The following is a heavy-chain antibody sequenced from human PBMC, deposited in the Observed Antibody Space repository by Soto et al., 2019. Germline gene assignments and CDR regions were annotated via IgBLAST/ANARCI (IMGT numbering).Heavy chain of an antibody. CDR2: IYHSGST. V-gene: IGHV4-30-2*01. J-gene: IGHJ4*02. CDR3: ARGQVVAAQH. Sequence: QLQLQESGSGLVKPSQTLSLTCAVSGGSISSGGYSWSWIRQPPGKGLEWIGYIYHSGSTYYNPSLKSRVTTSVDRSKNQCSLKLSAVSAADTAVYYCARGQVVAAQHWGQGTLVTVSS. D-gene: IGHD2-15*01. CDR1: GGSISSGGYS.